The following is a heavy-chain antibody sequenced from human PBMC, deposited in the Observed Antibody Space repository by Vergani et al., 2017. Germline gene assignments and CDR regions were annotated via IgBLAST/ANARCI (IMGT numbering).Heavy chain of an antibody. Sequence: QVQLQESGPGLVKPSQTLSLTCTVSGGSISSGGYYWSWIRQHPGKGLEWIGYIYYSGSNYYNPSLKSRVTISVDTSKNQFSLKLSSVTAADTAVYYCARAHDYGDYEYWYFDLWGRGTLVTVSS. CDR2: IYYSGSN. CDR3: ARAHDYGDYEYWYFDL. D-gene: IGHD4-17*01. J-gene: IGHJ2*01. CDR1: GGSISSGGYY. V-gene: IGHV4-31*03.